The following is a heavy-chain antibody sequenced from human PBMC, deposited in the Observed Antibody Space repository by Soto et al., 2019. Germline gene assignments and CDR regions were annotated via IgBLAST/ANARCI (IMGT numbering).Heavy chain of an antibody. CDR3: ASSIHFGVVIGRYNWFDP. Sequence: QVQLQESGPGLVKPSQTLSLTCTVSGGSISSGGYYWSWMRQHPGKGLEWIGYIYYSGSTYYNPSLKSRVTISVDTSKNQFSLKLSSVTAADTAVYYCASSIHFGVVIGRYNWFDPWGQGTLVTVSS. D-gene: IGHD3-3*01. CDR1: GGSISSGGYY. CDR2: IYYSGST. V-gene: IGHV4-31*03. J-gene: IGHJ5*02.